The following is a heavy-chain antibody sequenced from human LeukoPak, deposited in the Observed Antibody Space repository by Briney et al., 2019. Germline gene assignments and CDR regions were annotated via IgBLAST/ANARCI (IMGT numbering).Heavy chain of an antibody. J-gene: IGHJ4*02. D-gene: IGHD6-13*01. V-gene: IGHV4-31*03. CDR1: GGSISSGGYY. Sequence: PSETLSLTCTVSGGSISSGGYYWSWIRQHPGKGLEWIGYIYYSGSTYYNPSLKSRVTISVDTSKNQFSLKLSSVTAADTAVYYCAGRRGTSTLMQQLGTSGDYWGQGTLVTVSS. CDR3: AGRRGTSTLMQQLGTSGDY. CDR2: IYYSGST.